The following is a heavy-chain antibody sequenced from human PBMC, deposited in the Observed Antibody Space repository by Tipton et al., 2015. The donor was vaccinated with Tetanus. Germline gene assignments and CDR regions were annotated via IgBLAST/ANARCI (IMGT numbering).Heavy chain of an antibody. V-gene: IGHV1-46*04. Sequence: QLVQSGAEVKKPGASVKLSCKTSGYTFTQYYLHWVRQAPGQGLEWMGMIYPSDGSTSYAEKLQGRVTMTSDTPTSTVYMEMSSLRSEDTAVYYCSRYREAFDYWGQGTMVSV. CDR2: IYPSDGST. CDR3: SRYREAFDY. J-gene: IGHJ3*01. D-gene: IGHD1-26*01. CDR1: GYTFTQYY.